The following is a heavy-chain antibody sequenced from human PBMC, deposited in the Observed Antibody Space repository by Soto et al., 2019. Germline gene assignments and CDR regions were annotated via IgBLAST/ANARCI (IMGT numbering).Heavy chain of an antibody. J-gene: IGHJ4*02. CDR2: VSPAHGNA. CDR1: GYTFTDYD. V-gene: IGHV1-8*01. Sequence: QVRVVQSGAEVKKPGASVKVSCKTSGYTFTDYDINWVRQAPGQGLEWMGWVSPAHGNAGYAQQFQGRVTMTSDTSIRTVFMELTNLRSEDTAVYYCAVTTGYWGQGTKVTVSS. D-gene: IGHD4-17*01. CDR3: AVTTGY.